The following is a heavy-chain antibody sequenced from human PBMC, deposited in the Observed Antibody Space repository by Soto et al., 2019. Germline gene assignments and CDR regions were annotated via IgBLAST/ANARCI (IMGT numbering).Heavy chain of an antibody. J-gene: IGHJ6*02. D-gene: IGHD3-10*01. Sequence: ASVKVSCKASGYTFSSYYLQWVRQAPGQGLEWMGIINPSGDHTSYEEKFHGRITMTSDTSTSTVYMELSSLRSDDTAVYYCARGPLRGFGELMPNYYGMDVWGQGTTVTVSS. CDR3: ARGPLRGFGELMPNYYGMDV. CDR1: GYTFSSYY. CDR2: INPSGDHT. V-gene: IGHV1-46*01.